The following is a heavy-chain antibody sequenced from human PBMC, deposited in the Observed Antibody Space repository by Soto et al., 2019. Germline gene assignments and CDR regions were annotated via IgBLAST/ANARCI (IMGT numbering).Heavy chain of an antibody. Sequence: PGGSLRLSCAASGFTFSNYDMHWVRQVTGKGLEWVSAIGAAGDTFYPGSVDGRFTVSRENAKNSLYLQMNNLGAGDTAVYYCARGVLGPGDYYYGMDVWGQGTTVTVSS. J-gene: IGHJ6*02. CDR3: ARGVLGPGDYYYGMDV. D-gene: IGHD2-8*02. CDR1: GFTFSNYD. CDR2: IGAAGDT. V-gene: IGHV3-13*01.